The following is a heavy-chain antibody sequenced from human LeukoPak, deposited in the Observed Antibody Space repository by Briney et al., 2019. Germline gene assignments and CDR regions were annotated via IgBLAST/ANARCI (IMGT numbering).Heavy chain of an antibody. V-gene: IGHV4-38-2*02. CDR1: DYSISRGYGYY. J-gene: IGHJ3*02. D-gene: IGHD3-10*01. Sequence: SETLSLTCTVSDYSISRGYGYYWGWIRQPPGKGLEWIGNIYHSGITYYNHFNSSLKSRVTISIDTSKNQFSLKLNSVTAADTAVYYCAKSNGYGLVDIWGQGTMVTVSS. CDR2: IYHSGIT. CDR3: AKSNGYGLVDI.